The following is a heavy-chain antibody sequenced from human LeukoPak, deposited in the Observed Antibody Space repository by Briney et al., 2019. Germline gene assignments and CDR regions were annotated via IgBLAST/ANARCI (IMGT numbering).Heavy chain of an antibody. V-gene: IGHV1-2*02. J-gene: IGHJ5*02. Sequence: ASVKVSCKASGYTFTGYYMYWVRQAPGQGLEWMGWTNPNSGGTNYAQKFQGRVTMTRDTSISTAYMELSRLRSDDTAVYHCAGNTGYSSSWYWFDPWGQGTLVTVSS. CDR2: TNPNSGGT. D-gene: IGHD6-13*01. CDR3: AGNTGYSSSWYWFDP. CDR1: GYTFTGYY.